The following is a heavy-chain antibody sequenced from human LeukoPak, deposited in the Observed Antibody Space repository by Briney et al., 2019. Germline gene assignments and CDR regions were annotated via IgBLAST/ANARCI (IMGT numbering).Heavy chain of an antibody. CDR2: TCGSGGST. V-gene: IGHV3-23*01. D-gene: IGHD2-21*01. J-gene: IGHJ6*02. Sequence: GGSLRLSCAASGFTFSNYAMNWVRQAPGKGLEWVSGTCGSGGSTYYADSVKGRFTISRDNAKNMVNLQMNSLRAEDTAIYYCTRDYSYAMAVWGQGTTVTVSS. CDR3: TRDYSYAMAV. CDR1: GFTFSNYA.